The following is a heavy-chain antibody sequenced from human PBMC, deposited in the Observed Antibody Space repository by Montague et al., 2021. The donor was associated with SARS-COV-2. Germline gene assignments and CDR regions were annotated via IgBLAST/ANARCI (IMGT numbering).Heavy chain of an antibody. J-gene: IGHJ4*02. CDR2: ISWNSGSI. D-gene: IGHD4-17*01. CDR1: GFTFDDYA. V-gene: IGHV3-9*01. Sequence: SRRLSLSASGFTFDDYAMHWVRQAPGKGLEWVSGISWNSGSIGYADSVKGRFTISRDNAKSSLYLQMNSLRAEDTALYYCAFYGDYALDYWGQGTLVTVSS. CDR3: AFYGDYALDY.